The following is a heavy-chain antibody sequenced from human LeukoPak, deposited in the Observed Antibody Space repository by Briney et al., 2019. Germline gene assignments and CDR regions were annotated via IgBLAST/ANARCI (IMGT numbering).Heavy chain of an antibody. Sequence: GGSLRLSCAASGFAFSDYYMNWIRQAPGKGLEWVSYISSSSSYTNYADSVKGRFTISRDNAKNSLYLQMNSLRAEDTAVYYCAKARLRNDAFDIWGQGTRVTVSS. CDR1: GFAFSDYY. CDR2: ISSSSSYT. D-gene: IGHD4-17*01. V-gene: IGHV3-11*03. J-gene: IGHJ3*02. CDR3: AKARLRNDAFDI.